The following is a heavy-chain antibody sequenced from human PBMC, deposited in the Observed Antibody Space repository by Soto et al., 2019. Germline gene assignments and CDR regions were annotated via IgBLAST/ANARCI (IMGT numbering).Heavy chain of an antibody. J-gene: IGHJ3*01. CDR2: IYPGDSDT. CDR3: ARHRVGARFDAFDL. Sequence: GESLKISCKASGYSFTTYWIGWVRQMPGKGLEWMGIIYPGDSDTRYSPSFQGQVTISADKSISTAYLQWSSLKASDTAMYYCARHRVGARFDAFDLWGQGTMVIVSS. D-gene: IGHD1-26*01. CDR1: GYSFTTYW. V-gene: IGHV5-51*01.